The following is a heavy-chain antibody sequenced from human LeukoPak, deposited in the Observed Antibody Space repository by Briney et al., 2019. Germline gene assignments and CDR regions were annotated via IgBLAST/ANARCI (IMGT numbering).Heavy chain of an antibody. V-gene: IGHV3-21*01. CDR3: ARDDSIAAAGTFSDY. CDR2: ISSSSSYI. J-gene: IGHJ4*02. D-gene: IGHD6-13*01. Sequence: GGSLRLSCAASGVTFSSYSMNCVRQAPGKGLGWVSSISSSSSYIYYADSVKGRFTISRDNAKNSLYLQMNGLRAEDTAVYYCARDDSIAAAGTFSDYWGQGTLVTVCS. CDR1: GVTFSSYS.